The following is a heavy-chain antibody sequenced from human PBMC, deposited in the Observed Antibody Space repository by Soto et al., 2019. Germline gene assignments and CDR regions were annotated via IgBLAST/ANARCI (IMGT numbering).Heavy chain of an antibody. CDR3: ARDVDSGYEDYYYFDY. V-gene: IGHV3-11*01. CDR1: GFTFSDYY. Sequence: QVQLVESGGGLVKPGGSLRLSCAASGFTFSDYYMSWIRQAPGKGLEWVSYISSSGSTIYYADSVKGRFTISRDNAKNSLYLQMNRLRAEDTAVYYCARDVDSGYEDYYYFDYWGQGTLVTVSS. D-gene: IGHD5-12*01. CDR2: ISSSGSTI. J-gene: IGHJ4*02.